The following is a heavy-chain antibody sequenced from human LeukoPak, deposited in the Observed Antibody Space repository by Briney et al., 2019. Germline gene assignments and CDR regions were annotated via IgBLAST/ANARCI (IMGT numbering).Heavy chain of an antibody. CDR1: GGTFSSYA. D-gene: IGHD2-2*01. V-gene: IGHV1-69*01. CDR3: ASYCSSTSCYPHRTFDY. CDR2: IIPIFGTA. Sequence: SVKVSCEASGGTFSSYAISWVRQAPGQGLEWMGGIIPIFGTANYTQKFQGRVTITADESTSTAYMELSSLRSEDTAVYYCASYCSSTSCYPHRTFDYWGQGTLVTVSS. J-gene: IGHJ4*02.